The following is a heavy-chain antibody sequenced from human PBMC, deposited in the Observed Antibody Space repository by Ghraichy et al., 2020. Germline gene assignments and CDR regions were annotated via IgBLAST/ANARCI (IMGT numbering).Heavy chain of an antibody. CDR1: GFTFSSYA. J-gene: IGHJ6*02. D-gene: IGHD3-3*01. Sequence: LSLTCAASGFTFSSYAMSWVRQAPGKGLEWVSAISGSGGSTDYADSVKGRFTISRDTSKNTLYLQMNSLRADDTAVYYCAKDYDFWSGPGMDVWGQGTTVTVSS. CDR2: ISGSGGST. CDR3: AKDYDFWSGPGMDV. V-gene: IGHV3-23*01.